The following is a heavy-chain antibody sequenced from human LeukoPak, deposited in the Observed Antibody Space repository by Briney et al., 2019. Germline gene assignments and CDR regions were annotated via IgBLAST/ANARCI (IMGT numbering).Heavy chain of an antibody. V-gene: IGHV4-61*01. Sequence: SDTLSLTCSVSGGSVSSGSYYWGWIRQPPGRGLEWIGYIHYSGSTNYNPSLKSQVTIGVDTSKNLFCLKLTAVTAADTAVYYCARVARIGFDYWGQGTLVTVSS. J-gene: IGHJ4*02. D-gene: IGHD5-12*01. CDR1: GGSVSSGSYY. CDR3: ARVARIGFDY. CDR2: IHYSGST.